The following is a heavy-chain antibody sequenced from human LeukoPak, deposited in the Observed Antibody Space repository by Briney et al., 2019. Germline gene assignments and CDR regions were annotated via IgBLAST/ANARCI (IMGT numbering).Heavy chain of an antibody. D-gene: IGHD4-17*01. CDR3: ARGGNTTVTTSAFDI. CDR2: IYPGDSDT. CDR1: GYSFTSYW. V-gene: IGHV5-51*01. Sequence: GESLKISCKGSGYSFTSYWIGWVRQMPGKGLEWMGIIYPGDSDTRYSPSFQGQVAISADKSISTAYLQWSSLKASDTAMYYCARGGNTTVTTSAFDIWGQGTMVTVSS. J-gene: IGHJ3*02.